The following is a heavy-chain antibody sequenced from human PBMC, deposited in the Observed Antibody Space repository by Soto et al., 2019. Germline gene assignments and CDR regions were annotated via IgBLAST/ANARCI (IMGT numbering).Heavy chain of an antibody. Sequence: GASVKVSCKASGYTFTSFDINWVRQATGQGLEWMGWISAYNGNTNYAQKLQGRVTMTTDTSTSTAYMELRSLRSDDTAVYYCARDNDPYYYYMDVWGKGTTVTVSS. CDR1: GYTFTSFD. J-gene: IGHJ6*03. CDR3: ARDNDPYYYYMDV. CDR2: ISAYNGNT. V-gene: IGHV1-18*01. D-gene: IGHD1-1*01.